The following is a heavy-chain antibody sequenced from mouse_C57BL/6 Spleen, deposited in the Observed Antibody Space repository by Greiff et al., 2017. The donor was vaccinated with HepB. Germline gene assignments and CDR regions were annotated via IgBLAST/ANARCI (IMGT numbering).Heavy chain of an antibody. Sequence: EVKLVESGGGLVKPGGSLKLSCAASGFTFSSYAMSWVRQTPEKRLEWVATISDGGSYTYYPDNVKGRFTISRDNAKNNLYLQMSHLKSEDTAMYYCARVVTTVNYFNYWGQGTTLTVSS. CDR1: GFTFSSYA. J-gene: IGHJ2*01. V-gene: IGHV5-4*03. D-gene: IGHD1-1*01. CDR2: ISDGGSYT. CDR3: ARVVTTVNYFNY.